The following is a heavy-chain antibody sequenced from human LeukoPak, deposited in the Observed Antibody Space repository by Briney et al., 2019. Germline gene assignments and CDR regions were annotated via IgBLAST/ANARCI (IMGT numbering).Heavy chain of an antibody. CDR1: GGSISSDRFY. CDR3: ARVPDWTYVPDY. V-gene: IGHV4-61*02. CDR2: IKSSHT. D-gene: IGHD3-16*01. J-gene: IGHJ4*02. Sequence: PSETLSLTCTVSGGSISSDRFYWTWVRQPAGKGLEGIGRIKSSHTNYNPSLKSRVSISLDTSTNQFSLKLSSLTAADTAVYYCARVPDWTYVPDYWGQGTLVTVSS.